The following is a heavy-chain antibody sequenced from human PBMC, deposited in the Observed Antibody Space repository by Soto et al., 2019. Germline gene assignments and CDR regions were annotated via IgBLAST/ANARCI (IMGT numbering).Heavy chain of an antibody. CDR1: GFTFSSYG. V-gene: IGHV3-23*04. J-gene: IGHJ4*02. Sequence: EVQLVDSGGGLVQPGGSLRLSCAASGFTFSSYGMSWVRQAPGKGLEWVAGIPVIGERRYYADSVKGRFTISRDNAKNTLYLQMNSLRVEDAAVYFCAREGDRYGTVCFDSWGQGTLVTVSS. CDR3: AREGDRYGTVCFDS. D-gene: IGHD1-1*01. CDR2: IPVIGERR.